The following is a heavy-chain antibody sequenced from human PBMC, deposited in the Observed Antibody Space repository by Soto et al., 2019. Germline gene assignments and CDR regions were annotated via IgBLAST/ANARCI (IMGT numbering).Heavy chain of an antibody. D-gene: IGHD4-17*01. Sequence: PSETLSLTCAVYGGSFSGYYWSWIRQPPGKGLEWIGEINHSGSTNYNPSLKSRVTISVDTSKNQFSLKLSSVTAADTAVYYCARSDDYGHYGFFQRWGQGTLVTVSS. J-gene: IGHJ1*01. CDR1: GGSFSGYY. V-gene: IGHV4-34*01. CDR2: INHSGST. CDR3: ARSDDYGHYGFFQR.